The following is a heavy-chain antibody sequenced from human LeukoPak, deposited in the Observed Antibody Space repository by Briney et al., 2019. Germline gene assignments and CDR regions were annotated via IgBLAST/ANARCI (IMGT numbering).Heavy chain of an antibody. V-gene: IGHV3-20*04. Sequence: PGGSLRLSCAASGFTFDDYGMSWVHQAPGKGLEWVSGINWNGGSTGYADSVKGRFTISRDNAKNSLYLQMNSLRAEDTAVYYCARDSYYYDSSGYYLYYFDYWGQGTLVTVSS. J-gene: IGHJ4*02. CDR1: GFTFDDYG. CDR3: ARDSYYYDSSGYYLYYFDY. D-gene: IGHD3-22*01. CDR2: INWNGGST.